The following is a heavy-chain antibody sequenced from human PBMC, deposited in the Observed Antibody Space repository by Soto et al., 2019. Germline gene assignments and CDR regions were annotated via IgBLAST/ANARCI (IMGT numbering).Heavy chain of an antibody. D-gene: IGHD3-22*01. CDR1: GFTFSSYG. J-gene: IGHJ6*02. CDR2: IWYDGSNK. CDR3: ARDPSLLPMDV. Sequence: GGSLRLSCAASGFTFSSYGMHWVRQAPGKGLEWVAVIWYDGSNKYYADSVKGRFTISRDNSKNTLYLQMNSLRAEDTAVYYCARDPSLLPMDVWGQGTTVTVSS. V-gene: IGHV3-33*01.